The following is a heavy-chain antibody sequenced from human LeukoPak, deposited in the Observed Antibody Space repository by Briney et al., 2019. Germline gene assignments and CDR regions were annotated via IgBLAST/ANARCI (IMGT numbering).Heavy chain of an antibody. CDR1: GFTFSSYA. J-gene: IGHJ5*02. CDR2: ISGSGGST. Sequence: GGSLRLSCAASGFTFSSYAMSWVRQAPGKGLEWVSAISGSGGSTYYADSVKGRFTISRDNSKSTLYLQMNSLRAEDTAVYYCAKEDRDILTGYRMYNWFDPWGQGTLVTVSS. CDR3: AKEDRDILTGYRMYNWFDP. V-gene: IGHV3-23*01. D-gene: IGHD3-9*01.